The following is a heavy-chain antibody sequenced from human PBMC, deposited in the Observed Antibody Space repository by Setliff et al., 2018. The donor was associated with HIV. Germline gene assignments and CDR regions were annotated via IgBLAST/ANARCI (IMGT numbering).Heavy chain of an antibody. V-gene: IGHV4-34*01. CDR3: ARGWSSGWYNWFDP. J-gene: IGHJ5*02. CDR1: VGSFSDYF. D-gene: IGHD6-19*01. CDR2: INHSGVT. Sequence: PSETLSLTCAVYVGSFSDYFWTWIRQTPGKGLEWIGEINHSGVTSYNPSLKSRVTISLDTSKSQFSLKLSSVTAADTAVYYCARGWSSGWYNWFDPWGQGTLVTVSS.